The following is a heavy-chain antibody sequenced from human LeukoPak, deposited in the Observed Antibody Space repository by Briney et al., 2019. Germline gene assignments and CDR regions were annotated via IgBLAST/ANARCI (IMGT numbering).Heavy chain of an antibody. Sequence: GGSLRLSCAASGFTFSYYSMTWVRQAPGKGLEWVSYISDSSSTIYYADSVKGRFTISRDNAKNSLYLQMNSLRAEDTAVYYCARPNDCSSTSCYTDAFDFWGQGTMVTVSS. CDR3: ARPNDCSSTSCYTDAFDF. V-gene: IGHV3-48*01. CDR1: GFTFSYYS. D-gene: IGHD2-2*02. CDR2: ISDSSSTI. J-gene: IGHJ3*01.